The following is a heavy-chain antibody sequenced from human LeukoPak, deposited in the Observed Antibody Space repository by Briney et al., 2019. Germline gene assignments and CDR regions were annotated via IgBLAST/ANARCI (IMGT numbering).Heavy chain of an antibody. CDR1: GGSISGYY. D-gene: IGHD3-22*01. J-gene: IGHJ4*02. CDR3: ARDYYDSSGYYLNFDY. Sequence: SETLSLTCTVSGGSISGYYWSWIRQPPGKGLELIGYIYYSGTTKYNPSLKSRVTISVDTSKNQFSLKLSSVTAADTAVYYCARDYYDSSGYYLNFDYWGQGTLVTVSS. V-gene: IGHV4-59*01. CDR2: IYYSGTT.